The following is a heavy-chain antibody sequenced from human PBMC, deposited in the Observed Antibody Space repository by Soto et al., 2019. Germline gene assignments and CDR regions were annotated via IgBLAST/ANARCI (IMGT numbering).Heavy chain of an antibody. CDR3: ARDTGGYPLLYPYYYGMDV. D-gene: IGHD2-2*02. CDR1: GGSISSYY. CDR2: IYYSGST. V-gene: IGHV4-59*01. Sequence: LSLTCTVSGGSISSYYWSWIRQPPGKGLEWIGYIYYSGSTNYNPSLKSRVTISVDTSKNQFPLKLSSVTAADTAVYYCARDTGGYPLLYPYYYGMDVWGQGTTVTVSS. J-gene: IGHJ6*02.